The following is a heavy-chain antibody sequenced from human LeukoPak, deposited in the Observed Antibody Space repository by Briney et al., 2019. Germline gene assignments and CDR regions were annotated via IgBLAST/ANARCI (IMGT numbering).Heavy chain of an antibody. CDR1: GFTFNNYA. V-gene: IGHV3-23*01. CDR2: ISGGGDTS. D-gene: IGHD5-24*01. CDR3: AKNAGDGEFYYYMAV. Sequence: PGGSLRLFYPASGFTFNNYAMSWVRQAPGKGLEWVSSISGGGDTSYYADSVRGRFTISRDTSKNMLFLQMDSLRAEDTAIYYCAKNAGDGEFYYYMAVWGKGTTVTVSS. J-gene: IGHJ6*03.